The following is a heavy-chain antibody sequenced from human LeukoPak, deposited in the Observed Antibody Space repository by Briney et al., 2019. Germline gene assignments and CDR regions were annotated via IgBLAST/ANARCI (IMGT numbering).Heavy chain of an antibody. J-gene: IGHJ4*02. CDR1: GGSISSGGYY. CDR3: ARTPPGRISRVLGTYSDY. V-gene: IGHV4-31*03. CDR2: IYYSGST. D-gene: IGHD3-16*01. Sequence: SETLSLTCTVSGGSISSGGYYWSWIRQHPGKGLEWIGYIYYSGSTYYNPSLKSRVTISVDTSKNQFSLKLSSVTAADTAVYYCARTPPGRISRVLGTYSDYWGQGTLVTVSS.